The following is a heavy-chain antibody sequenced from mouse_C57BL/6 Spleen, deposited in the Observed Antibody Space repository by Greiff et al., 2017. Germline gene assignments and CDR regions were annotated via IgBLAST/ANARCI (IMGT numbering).Heavy chain of an antibody. CDR1: GYTFTSYW. CDR3: ARSDYEGFMDY. V-gene: IGHV1-61*01. D-gene: IGHD2-4*01. Sequence: QVQLQQPGAELVRPGSSVKLSCKASGYTFTSYWMDWVKQRPGQGLEWIGNIYPSDSETHYNQKFKDKATLTVDKSSSTAYMQLSSLTSEDSAVYYCARSDYEGFMDYWGQGTSVTVSS. CDR2: IYPSDSET. J-gene: IGHJ4*01.